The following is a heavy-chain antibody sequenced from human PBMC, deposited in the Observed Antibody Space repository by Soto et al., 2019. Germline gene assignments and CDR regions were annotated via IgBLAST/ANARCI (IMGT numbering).Heavy chain of an antibody. CDR2: ISYDGSNK. D-gene: IGHD3-3*01. CDR3: ANNCIWSGYCFDY. J-gene: IGHJ4*02. Sequence: GGSLRLSCAASGFTFSSYGMHWVRQAPGKGLEWVAVISYDGSNKYYADSVKGRFTISRDNSKNTLYLQMNSLRAEDTAVYYCANNCIWSGYCFDYWGQGTLVTVSS. CDR1: GFTFSSYG. V-gene: IGHV3-30*18.